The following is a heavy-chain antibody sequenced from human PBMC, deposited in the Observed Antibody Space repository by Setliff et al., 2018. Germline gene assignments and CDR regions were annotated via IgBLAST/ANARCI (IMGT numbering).Heavy chain of an antibody. Sequence: GESLKISCAVSGFTFTKYAMKWVRQAPGKGLEWVSSISYSGSYTYYADSVKGRFTISRDNSKNTVYLEMNNLRADDTAVYYCAGDPPRSDWRLDSWGQGTLVTVSS. D-gene: IGHD1-26*01. J-gene: IGHJ4*02. CDR3: AGDPPRSDWRLDS. CDR2: ISYSGSYT. V-gene: IGHV3-21*01. CDR1: GFTFTKYA.